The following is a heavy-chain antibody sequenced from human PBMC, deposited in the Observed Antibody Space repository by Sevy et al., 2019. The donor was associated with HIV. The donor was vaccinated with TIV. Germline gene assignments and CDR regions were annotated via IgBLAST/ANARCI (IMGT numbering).Heavy chain of an antibody. CDR1: GFTFDDYA. D-gene: IGHD1-26*01. CDR3: AKGLIVGATTGGVGPFDY. V-gene: IGHV3-43D*04. CDR2: ISWDGGST. J-gene: IGHJ4*02. Sequence: GGSLRLSCAASGFTFDDYAMHWVRQAPGKGLEWVSLISWDGGSTYYADSVKGRFTISRDNSKNSLYLQMNSLRAEDTALYYCAKGLIVGATTGGVGPFDYWGQGTLVTVSS.